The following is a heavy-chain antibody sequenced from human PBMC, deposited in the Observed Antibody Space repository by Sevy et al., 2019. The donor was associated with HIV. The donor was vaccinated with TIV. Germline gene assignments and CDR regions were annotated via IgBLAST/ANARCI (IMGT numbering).Heavy chain of an antibody. V-gene: IGHV3-9*01. CDR1: GFTFDDYA. CDR2: ISWNSASV. D-gene: IGHD6-19*01. J-gene: IGHJ5*02. CDR3: ARDMMLVPGTGSWFDP. Sequence: GGSMRLSCAASGFTFDDYAMHWVRQAPGKGLEWVSHISWNSASVAYVDSVKGRFTISRDNAKNSLYLQMNSLKAEDTALYYCARDMMLVPGTGSWFDPWGQGTLVTVSS.